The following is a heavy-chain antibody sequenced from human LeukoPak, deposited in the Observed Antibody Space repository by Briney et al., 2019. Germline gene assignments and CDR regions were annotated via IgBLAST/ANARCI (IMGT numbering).Heavy chain of an antibody. CDR3: ARSRHYYDSSGYYYYFDY. V-gene: IGHV4-59*01. J-gene: IGHJ4*02. CDR1: GGSISSYY. Sequence: SETLSLTCTVSGGSISSYYWSWIRQPPGKGLEWIGYIYYSGSTNYNPSLKSRVTISVDTSKNQFSLKLSSVTAADTAVYYCARSRHYYDSSGYYYYFDYWGQGTLVTVSS. CDR2: IYYSGST. D-gene: IGHD3-22*01.